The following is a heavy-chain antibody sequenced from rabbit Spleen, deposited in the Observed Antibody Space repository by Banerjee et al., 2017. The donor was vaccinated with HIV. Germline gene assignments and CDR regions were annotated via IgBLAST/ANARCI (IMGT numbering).Heavy chain of an antibody. CDR2: IYITAGST. V-gene: IGHV1S45*01. CDR1: GFSFSDRDV. Sequence: QEQLVESGGGLVQPEGSLTLTCKASGFSFSDRDVMGWVRQAPGKGLEWIACIYITAGSTYSASWAKGRFTISETSSTTVTLHMTSLTAADTATYFCASDAGTSFSTYGMDLWGQGTLVTVS. D-gene: IGHD8-1*01. CDR3: ASDAGTSFSTYGMDL. J-gene: IGHJ3*01.